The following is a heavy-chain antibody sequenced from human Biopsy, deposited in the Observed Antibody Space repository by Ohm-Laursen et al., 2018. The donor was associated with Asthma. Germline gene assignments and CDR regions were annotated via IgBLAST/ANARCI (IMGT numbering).Heavy chain of an antibody. V-gene: IGHV4-59*01. D-gene: IGHD3-22*01. CDR2: IYYSGST. CDR1: GGSISSYY. CDR3: ARGRITMIGGWFEP. J-gene: IGHJ5*02. Sequence: SETLSLTCTVSGGSISSYYWSWIRPPPGKGLEWIGYIYYSGSTNYNPSLKSRVTISVDTSKNQFSLKLSSVTAADTAVYYCARGRITMIGGWFEPWGQGTLVTVSS.